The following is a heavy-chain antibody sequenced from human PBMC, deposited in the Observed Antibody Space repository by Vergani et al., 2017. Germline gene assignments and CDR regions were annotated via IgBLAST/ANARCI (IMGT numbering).Heavy chain of an antibody. Sequence: QVQLVESGGGVVQPGRSLRLSCAASGFTFSSYGMHWVRQAPGKGLEWVAVISYDGSNKYYADSVKGRFTISRDNSKNTLYLQMNSLRAEDTAVYYCAKDGYYDGSGYYSSKNSGRDRAYYCGMDVWGQGTTVTVSS. D-gene: IGHD3-22*01. CDR3: AKDGYYDGSGYYSSKNSGRDRAYYCGMDV. CDR2: ISYDGSNK. CDR1: GFTFSSYG. V-gene: IGHV3-30*18. J-gene: IGHJ6*02.